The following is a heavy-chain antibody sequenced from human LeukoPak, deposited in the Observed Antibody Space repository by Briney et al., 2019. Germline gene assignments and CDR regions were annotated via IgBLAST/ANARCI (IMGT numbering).Heavy chain of an antibody. CDR2: IFYSGIT. D-gene: IGHD1-26*01. CDR3: ARDSGSYPHWFAP. CDR1: GCSISSYY. V-gene: IGHV4-59*01. Sequence: KPSETLSLTCTVSGCSISSYYWNWIRQPPGKGLEWIGYIFYSGITNYNPSLKSRVTISVDTSKKQFSLKLTSVTAADTAVYYCARDSGSYPHWFAPWGQGTLVTVSS. J-gene: IGHJ5*02.